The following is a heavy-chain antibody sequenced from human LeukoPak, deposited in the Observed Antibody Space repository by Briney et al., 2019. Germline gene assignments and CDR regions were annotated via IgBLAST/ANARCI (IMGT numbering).Heavy chain of an antibody. CDR1: GFTFSTHA. CDR3: ARGGYDILTGSDAFDI. J-gene: IGHJ3*02. Sequence: GRSLRLSCAASGFTFSTHAMHWVRQAPGMGLEWVAFIWFDGGNKYYADFVKGRFTISKDNSENTLYLQMNSLRVEDTAVYYCARGGYDILTGSDAFDIWGQGTMVTVSS. V-gene: IGHV3-33*01. D-gene: IGHD3-9*01. CDR2: IWFDGGNK.